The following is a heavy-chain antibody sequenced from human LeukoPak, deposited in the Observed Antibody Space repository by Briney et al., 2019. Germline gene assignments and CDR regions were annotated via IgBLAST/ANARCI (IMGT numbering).Heavy chain of an antibody. CDR2: INPSGGST. CDR3: ARDVSDCSGGSCYSYFDY. D-gene: IGHD2-15*01. CDR1: GYTFTSYY. Sequence: ASVKVSCKASGYTFTSYYMHWVRQAPGQGLEWMGIINPSGGSTSYAQKFQGRVTVTRDTSTSTVYMELSSLRSEDTAVYYCARDVSDCSGGSCYSYFDYWGQGGLVTVSS. J-gene: IGHJ4*02. V-gene: IGHV1-46*01.